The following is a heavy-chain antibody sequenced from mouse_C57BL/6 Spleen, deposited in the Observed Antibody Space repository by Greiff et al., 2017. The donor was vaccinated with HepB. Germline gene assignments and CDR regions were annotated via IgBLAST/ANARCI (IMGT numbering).Heavy chain of an antibody. CDR2: IYPGSGST. CDR1: GYTFTSYW. V-gene: IGHV1-55*01. CDR3: ARPYGNYDYFDY. J-gene: IGHJ2*01. Sequence: QVQLQQPGAELVKPGASVKMSCKASGYTFTSYWITWVKQRPGQGLEWIGDIYPGSGSTNYNEKFKSKATLTVDTSTSTSYMQLSSLTSEDSAVYYCARPYGNYDYFDYWGQGTTLTVSS. D-gene: IGHD2-1*01.